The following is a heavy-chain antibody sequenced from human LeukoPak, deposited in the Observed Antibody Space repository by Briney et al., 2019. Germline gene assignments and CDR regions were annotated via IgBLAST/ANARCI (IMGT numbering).Heavy chain of an antibody. CDR3: ARDPYGRMPFDY. J-gene: IGHJ4*02. Sequence: SETLSLTCAVSGASISSYYWSWVRQPPGKGLEWIGYIYYSGSTSYNPSLKSRVTISVDTSKNQFSLKLSSVTAADTAVYYCARDPYGRMPFDYWGPGTLVTVSS. D-gene: IGHD2-2*01. CDR1: GASISSYY. V-gene: IGHV4-59*01. CDR2: IYYSGST.